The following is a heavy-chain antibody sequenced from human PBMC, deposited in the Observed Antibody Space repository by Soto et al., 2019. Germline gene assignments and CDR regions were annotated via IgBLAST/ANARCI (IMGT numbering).Heavy chain of an antibody. D-gene: IGHD1-1*01. J-gene: IGHJ4*02. CDR2: MSYDGNTK. Sequence: QVHLVESGGGVVQPGRSLRLSCAASGLTFSSNGMHCVRQAPGKGLEWVAMMSYDGNTKYYADSVRGRFTISRDNSGNTLYLQMNSLRPEDTAGYYCAKDRATNWSADYGGQGTLVSVCS. CDR1: GLTFSSNG. V-gene: IGHV3-30*18. CDR3: AKDRATNWSADY.